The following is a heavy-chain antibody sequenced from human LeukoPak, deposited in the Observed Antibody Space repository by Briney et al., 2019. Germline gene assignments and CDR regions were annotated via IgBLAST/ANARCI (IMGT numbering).Heavy chain of an antibody. V-gene: IGHV3-23*01. D-gene: IGHD6-6*01. J-gene: IGHJ4*02. CDR1: GFTFSSFA. Sequence: GGSLRLSCAASGFTFSSFAMSWDRQAPGKGLEWVSAISGSGGSTYYADSVKGRFTISRDNSKNTLYLQMNSLRAEDTAVYYCAKARASYSSSLYFDYWGQGTLVTVSS. CDR2: ISGSGGST. CDR3: AKARASYSSSLYFDY.